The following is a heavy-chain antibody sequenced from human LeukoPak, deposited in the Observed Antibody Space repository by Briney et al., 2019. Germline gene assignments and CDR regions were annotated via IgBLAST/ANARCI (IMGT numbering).Heavy chain of an antibody. CDR3: ARDSSFGDYSTAFDY. D-gene: IGHD4-17*01. J-gene: IGHJ4*02. V-gene: IGHV3-23*01. CDR2: TGGTT. Sequence: GGSLRLSXAASGFTFSSFWMNWVRQAPGKGLEWVSSTGGTTDYADSVKGRFTISRDNSKNTLYLQMNSLRAEDTAVYYCARDSSFGDYSTAFDYWGQGTLVTVSS. CDR1: GFTFSSFW.